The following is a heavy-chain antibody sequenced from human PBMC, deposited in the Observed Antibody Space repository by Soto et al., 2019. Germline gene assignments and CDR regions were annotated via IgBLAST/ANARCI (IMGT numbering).Heavy chain of an antibody. CDR1: GFTFSNYW. CDR3: ARVAYNHCWNFDY. CDR2: IKQDGSER. J-gene: IGHJ4*01. V-gene: IGHV3-7*04. D-gene: IGHD1-20*01. Sequence: GGSLRLFCTASGFTFSNYWMSWVRQAPGKGLEWVANIKQDGSERYYVDSVEGRFTLSRDNAKNSLHLQMNSLRAEDTAIYFCARVAYNHCWNFDYWGQETLVTVSS.